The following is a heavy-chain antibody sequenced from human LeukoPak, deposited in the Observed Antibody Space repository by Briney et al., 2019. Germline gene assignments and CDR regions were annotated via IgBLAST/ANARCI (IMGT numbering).Heavy chain of an antibody. CDR1: GFTFIDYA. D-gene: IGHD4-23*01. CDR3: AKDNRAVGTSVFEY. Sequence: GGSLRLSCATSGFTFIDYAMSWVRQAPGKRLEWVSSISNSGYTYYAVSVKGRFTVSRDSSKNTVYLQMNSLRAEDTAIYYCAKDNRAVGTSVFEYWGQGTLVSVSS. J-gene: IGHJ4*02. V-gene: IGHV3-23*01. CDR2: ISNSGYT.